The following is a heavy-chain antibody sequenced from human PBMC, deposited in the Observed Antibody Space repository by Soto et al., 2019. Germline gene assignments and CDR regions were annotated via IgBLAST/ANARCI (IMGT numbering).Heavy chain of an antibody. CDR3: ARDLWGYCGTDCYPLDV. CDR2: MYNTGST. Sequence: SETLSLTCTVSGGSISGYYWSWMRQPPGKGLEWIGYMYNTGSTVYNPSFKSRVTISVDTSKNQFSLELNSVTAADTAVYYCARDLWGYCGTDCYPLDVWGQGTTVTVSS. V-gene: IGHV4-59*01. CDR1: GGSISGYY. J-gene: IGHJ6*02. D-gene: IGHD2-21*02.